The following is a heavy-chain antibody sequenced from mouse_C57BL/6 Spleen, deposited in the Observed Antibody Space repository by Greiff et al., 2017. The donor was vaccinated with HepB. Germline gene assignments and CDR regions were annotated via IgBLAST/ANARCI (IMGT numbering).Heavy chain of an antibody. CDR3: AREGSYWYFDV. CDR2: ISYDGSN. J-gene: IGHJ1*03. Sequence: DVQLVESGPGLVKPSQSLSLTCSVTGYSITSGYYWNWIRQFPGNKLEWMGYISYDGSNNYNPSLKNRISITRDTSKNQCFLKLNSVTTEDTATYYCAREGSYWYFDVWGTGTTVTVSS. V-gene: IGHV3-6*01. CDR1: GYSITSGYY.